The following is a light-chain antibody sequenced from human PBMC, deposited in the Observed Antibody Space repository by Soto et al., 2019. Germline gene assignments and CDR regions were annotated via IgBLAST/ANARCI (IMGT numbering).Light chain of an antibody. J-gene: IGLJ2*01. CDR3: QAWDSSTADVV. CDR2: QDN. V-gene: IGLV3-1*01. Sequence: SYELTQPPSVSVSPRQTAIITCSGDKLGDKYACWYQQKPGQSPVLVIYQDNKRPSGIPERFSGSNSGNTATLTISGTQAMDEADYYCQAWDSSTADVVFGGGTKLTVL. CDR1: KLGDKY.